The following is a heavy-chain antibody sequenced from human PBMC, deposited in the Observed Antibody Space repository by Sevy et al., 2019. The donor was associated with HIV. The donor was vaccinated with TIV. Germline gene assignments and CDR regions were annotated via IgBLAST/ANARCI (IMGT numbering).Heavy chain of an antibody. CDR2: ISGSGEST. CDR1: GFTFSSYA. Sequence: GGSLRLSCAASGFTFSSYAMIWVRQAPGKGLEWVSAISGSGESTYYADSVKGRFTISRDNSKNTLYLQMNSLRAEDTAVYYCAKGGPTAAHYFYYGMDVWGQGTTVTVSS. D-gene: IGHD2-2*01. CDR3: AKGGPTAAHYFYYGMDV. V-gene: IGHV3-23*01. J-gene: IGHJ6*02.